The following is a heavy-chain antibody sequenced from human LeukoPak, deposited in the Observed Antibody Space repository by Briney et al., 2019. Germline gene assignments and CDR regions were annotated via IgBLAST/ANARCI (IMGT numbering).Heavy chain of an antibody. CDR3: ASIVGAFPAFDI. J-gene: IGHJ3*02. V-gene: IGHV3-21*01. CDR2: ISSSSSYI. Sequence: PXGSLRLSCAASGFTFSSYSMNWVRQAXGKGLEWVSSISSSSSYIYYADSVKGRFTISRDNAKNSLYLQMNSLRAEDTAVYYCASIVGAFPAFDIWGQGTMVTVSS. CDR1: GFTFSSYS. D-gene: IGHD1-26*01.